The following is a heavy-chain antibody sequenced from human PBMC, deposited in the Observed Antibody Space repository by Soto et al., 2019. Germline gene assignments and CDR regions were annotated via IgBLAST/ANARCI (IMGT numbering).Heavy chain of an antibody. V-gene: IGHV1-69*05. CDR3: AREITGTTSFDY. CDR1: GGTFSSYA. CDR2: IIPIFGTA. D-gene: IGHD1-20*01. J-gene: IGHJ4*02. Sequence: ASVKVSCKASGGTFSSYAISWVRQAPGQGLEWMGGIIPIFGTANYAQKFQGWVTMTRDTSISTAYMELSRLRSDDTAVYYCAREITGTTSFDYWGQGTLVTVSS.